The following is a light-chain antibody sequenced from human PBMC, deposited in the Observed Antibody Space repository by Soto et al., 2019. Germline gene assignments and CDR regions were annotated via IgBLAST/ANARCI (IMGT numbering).Light chain of an antibody. CDR1: SSNIGDYH. V-gene: IGLV1-44*01. CDR3: AAWDDSLNGVV. Sequence: QSVLTQPPSASGTPGQRVTISCSGSSSNIGDYHVHWYQQLPGAAPKVLIHSSHQRPSGVPDRFSGSKSGTSASLAISGLPSEDEADYYCAAWDDSLNGVVFGGGTKVTVL. CDR2: SSH. J-gene: IGLJ2*01.